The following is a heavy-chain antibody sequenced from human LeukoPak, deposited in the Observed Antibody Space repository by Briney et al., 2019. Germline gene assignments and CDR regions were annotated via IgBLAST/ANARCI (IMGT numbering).Heavy chain of an antibody. CDR2: IYYSGST. Sequence: PSETLSLTCTVSGGSISSSSYYWGWIRQPPGKGLEWIGSIYYSGSTYYNPSLKSRVTISVDTSKNQFSLKLSSVTAADTAVYYCARGGAVAGYPDYFDYWGQGTLVTVSS. CDR3: ARGGAVAGYPDYFDY. CDR1: GGSISSSSYY. J-gene: IGHJ4*02. V-gene: IGHV4-39*07. D-gene: IGHD6-19*01.